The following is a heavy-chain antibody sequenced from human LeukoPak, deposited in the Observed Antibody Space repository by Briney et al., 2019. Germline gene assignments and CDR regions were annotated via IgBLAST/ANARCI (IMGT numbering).Heavy chain of an antibody. CDR2: SHYSGNT. Sequence: PSETLSLTCTVSGGSISSYYWSWIRQPPGKGLEWFGYSHYSGNTYYNPSLKSRVTISVDTSKNQFSLKLNSVTAADTAVYYCASYSDYSRAFDYWGQGILVTVSS. CDR1: GGSISSYY. J-gene: IGHJ4*02. CDR3: ASYSDYSRAFDY. V-gene: IGHV4-59*08. D-gene: IGHD4-11*01.